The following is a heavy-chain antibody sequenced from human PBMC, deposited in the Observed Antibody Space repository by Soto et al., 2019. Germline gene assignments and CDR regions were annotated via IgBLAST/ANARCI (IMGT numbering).Heavy chain of an antibody. CDR1: GFIFSSHW. CDR3: ARDGLRGFFDY. CDR2: VKDDGSEQ. D-gene: IGHD3-3*01. V-gene: IGHV3-7*05. J-gene: IGHJ4*02. Sequence: GGSLRLSCAASGFIFSSHWISWVRQAPGKGLEWVANVKDDGSEQQYADSVKGLFTIARDNAKNSVYLQMNSLGAEDTAVYYCARDGLRGFFDYRGQGIPVPVSS.